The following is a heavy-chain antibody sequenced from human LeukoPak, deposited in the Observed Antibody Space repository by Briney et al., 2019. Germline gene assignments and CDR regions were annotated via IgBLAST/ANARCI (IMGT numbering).Heavy chain of an antibody. Sequence: PGGSLRLPCAASGFIFDVYAMHWVRQAAGEGLEWVSLIGGDGGSTYYADSVKGRFTISRDKSKNSLYLQMNSLRTEDTALYYCAKDLGADGYFDYWGQRPLVTVSS. CDR2: IGGDGGST. CDR1: GFIFDVYA. D-gene: IGHD3-16*01. CDR3: AKDLGADGYFDY. V-gene: IGHV3-43*02. J-gene: IGHJ4*02.